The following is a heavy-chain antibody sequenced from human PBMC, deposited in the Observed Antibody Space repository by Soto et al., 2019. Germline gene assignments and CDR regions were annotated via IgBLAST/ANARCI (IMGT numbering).Heavy chain of an antibody. V-gene: IGHV3-13*01. CDR1: GFTFSSYD. CDR2: IGFAGDT. D-gene: IGHD5-18*01. CDR3: ARSGRGYSSGYDYALDV. Sequence: EVQLVESGGGLVQPGGSLRLSCAASGFTFSSYDMHWVRQVTGKDLEWVSAIGFAGDTYYLGSVKGRFTISREDAKNSLYLQMNSLKAGDTAVYYCARSGRGYSSGYDYALDVWGQGTTVTVSS. J-gene: IGHJ6*02.